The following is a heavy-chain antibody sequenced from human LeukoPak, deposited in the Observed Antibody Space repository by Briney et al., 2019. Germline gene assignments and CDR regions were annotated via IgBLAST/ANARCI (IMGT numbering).Heavy chain of an antibody. D-gene: IGHD6-19*01. Sequence: PSETLSLTCTVSGGSFSNYCWNWMRQSPGKGLEWIGYTCDSANTYYYPSLKSRVTISVDTSKNQFSLKLTSTTAADTAVYYCARWHDSGRYFDYWGRGTSVTVSS. V-gene: IGHV4-59*01. J-gene: IGHJ4*02. CDR2: TCDSANT. CDR1: GGSFSNYC. CDR3: ARWHDSGRYFDY.